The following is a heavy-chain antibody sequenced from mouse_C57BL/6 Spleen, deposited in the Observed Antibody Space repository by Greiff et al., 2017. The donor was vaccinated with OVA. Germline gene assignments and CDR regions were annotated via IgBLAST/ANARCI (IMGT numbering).Heavy chain of an antibody. CDR3: ARGGYYEGYFDV. D-gene: IGHD2-3*01. CDR2: INYDGSST. Sequence: EVMLVESEGGLVQPGSSMKLSCTASGFTFSDYYMAWVRQVPEKGLEWVANINYDGSSTYYLDSLKSRFIISRDNAKNILYLQMSSLKSEDTATYYCARGGYYEGYFDVWGTGTTVTVSS. J-gene: IGHJ1*03. CDR1: GFTFSDYY. V-gene: IGHV5-16*01.